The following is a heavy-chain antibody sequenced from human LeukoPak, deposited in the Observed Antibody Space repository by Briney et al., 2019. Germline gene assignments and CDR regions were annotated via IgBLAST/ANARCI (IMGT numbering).Heavy chain of an antibody. D-gene: IGHD2-2*01. CDR2: LYTGGGT. J-gene: IGHJ5*02. CDR1: GIPVAANF. CDR3: ARLRTQVGSTTQEGWFDP. Sequence: GGSLRLSRAASGIPVAANFMAWVRQAPGKGLEFVSVLYTGGGTDYVDSVKGRFTISRDNSKNIVYLQMNTLRPEDAAVYFCARLRTQVGSTTQEGWFDPWGRGTLVTVSS. V-gene: IGHV3-53*01.